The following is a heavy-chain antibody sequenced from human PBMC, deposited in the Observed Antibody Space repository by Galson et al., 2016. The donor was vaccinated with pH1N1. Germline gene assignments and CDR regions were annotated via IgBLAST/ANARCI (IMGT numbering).Heavy chain of an antibody. CDR3: ARGGSYYDY. Sequence: SVKVSCKASGGTFTIYAIDWVRQAPGQGLEWMGGISRMFGAPNYAHHFQGRVTITSDDSTSTAYMELRSLRSEDTAVYFCARGGSYYDYWGQGTLVTVSS. CDR1: GGTFTIYA. V-gene: IGHV1-69*13. D-gene: IGHD1-26*01. J-gene: IGHJ4*02. CDR2: ISRMFGAP.